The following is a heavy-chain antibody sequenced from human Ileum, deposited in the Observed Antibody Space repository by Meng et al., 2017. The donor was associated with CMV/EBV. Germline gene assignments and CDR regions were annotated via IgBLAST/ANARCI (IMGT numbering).Heavy chain of an antibody. CDR1: GFTFSNYA. Sequence: GGSLRLSCAGSGFTFSNYAMNWVRQAPGKGLEWLSRISPSGSSTFYADSIKGRFTISRDNSNNTLFLQMNSLGAEDTAMYYCAKDFNYGDYLDYWGQGTPVTVSS. D-gene: IGHD4-17*01. CDR3: AKDFNYGDYLDY. V-gene: IGHV3-23*01. J-gene: IGHJ4*02. CDR2: ISPSGSST.